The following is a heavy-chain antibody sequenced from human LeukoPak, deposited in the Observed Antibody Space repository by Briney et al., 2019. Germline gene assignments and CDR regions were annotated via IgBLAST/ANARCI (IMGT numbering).Heavy chain of an antibody. J-gene: IGHJ4*02. CDR1: GYIFSDYY. D-gene: IGHD3-22*01. CDR2: INPNSGDT. CDR3: ARDPHSRVEFDY. Sequence: ASVKVSCKASGYIFSDYYLHWVRQAPGQGLEWMGWINPNSGDTRYSQKFQARVSMTRDTSISTAYMELSTLRSDDTAVYFCARDPHSRVEFDYWGQGTLVTVSS. V-gene: IGHV1-2*02.